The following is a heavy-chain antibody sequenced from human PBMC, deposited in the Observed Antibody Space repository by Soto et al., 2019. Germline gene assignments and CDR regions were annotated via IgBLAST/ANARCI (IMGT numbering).Heavy chain of an antibody. CDR2: ISYDGSNK. CDR1: GFTFSSYG. V-gene: IGHV3-30*18. Sequence: QVQLVESGGGVVQPGRSLRLSCAASGFTFSSYGMHWVRQAPGKGLEWVAVISYDGSNKYYADSVKGRFTISRDNSKNTLYLQMNSLRAEDTAVYYCAKATERKRWLQGYFDYWGQGTLVTVSS. CDR3: AKATERKRWLQGYFDY. D-gene: IGHD5-12*01. J-gene: IGHJ4*02.